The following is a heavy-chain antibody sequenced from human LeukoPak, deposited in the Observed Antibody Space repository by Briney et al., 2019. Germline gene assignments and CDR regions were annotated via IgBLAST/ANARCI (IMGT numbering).Heavy chain of an antibody. CDR1: GYTFTTYG. CDR3: ARDYGDNSGWVNFDY. J-gene: IGHJ4*02. CDR2: ISAYNGNT. Sequence: ASMKVSCKASGYTFTTYGISWVRQAPGQGLEWMGWISAYNGNTYYTQKLQGRVTMTTDTSTTTAYMELRSLTSDDTAVYYCARDYGDNSGWVNFDYWGQGTLVTVSS. V-gene: IGHV1-18*01. D-gene: IGHD4-23*01.